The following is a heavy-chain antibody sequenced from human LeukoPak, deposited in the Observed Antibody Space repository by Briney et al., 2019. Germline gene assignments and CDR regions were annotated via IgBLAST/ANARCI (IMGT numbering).Heavy chain of an antibody. J-gene: IGHJ4*02. Sequence: SETLSLICTVSGGSISSYYWSWIRQPAGKGLEWIGRIYTSGSTNYNPTLKSRVTMSVDTSKNQFSLKLSSVTAADTAVYYCARGGSAAGTFYYFDYWGQGTLVTVSS. CDR2: IYTSGST. D-gene: IGHD6-13*01. V-gene: IGHV4-4*07. CDR3: ARGGSAAGTFYYFDY. CDR1: GGSISSYY.